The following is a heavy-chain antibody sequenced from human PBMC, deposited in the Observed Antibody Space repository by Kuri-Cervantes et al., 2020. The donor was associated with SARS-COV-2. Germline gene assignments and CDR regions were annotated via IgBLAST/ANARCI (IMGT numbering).Heavy chain of an antibody. Sequence: GESLKISCAASGFIFSNYGMHWVRQAPGKGLEWVAFLRIDETNKHYADSVKGRFTISRDNSKNTLYLQMNSLRAEDTAVYYCAKDRVYLRWYFDLWGRGTLVTVSS. J-gene: IGHJ2*01. CDR3: AKDRVYLRWYFDL. CDR2: LRIDETNK. CDR1: GFIFSNYG. V-gene: IGHV3-30*02. D-gene: IGHD2-8*01.